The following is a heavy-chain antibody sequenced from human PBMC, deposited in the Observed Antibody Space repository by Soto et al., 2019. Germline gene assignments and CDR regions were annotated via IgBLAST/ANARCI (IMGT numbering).Heavy chain of an antibody. Sequence: EVQLLKSGGGLVQPGGSLRLSCAASGFTFSSHAMSWVRQAPGKGLEWVSLISGSGVITYSADSVKGRFTISRDNSKNMLYLQMNSLRVEDTAVYYCAKSNLYCSSSSCYDYWGQGTLVTVSS. CDR3: AKSNLYCSSSSCYDY. D-gene: IGHD2-2*01. V-gene: IGHV3-23*01. J-gene: IGHJ4*02. CDR2: ISGSGVIT. CDR1: GFTFSSHA.